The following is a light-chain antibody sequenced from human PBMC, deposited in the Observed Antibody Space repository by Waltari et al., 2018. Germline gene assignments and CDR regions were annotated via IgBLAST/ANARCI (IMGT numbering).Light chain of an antibody. CDR3: QQYNNWPLT. J-gene: IGKJ4*01. V-gene: IGKV3-15*01. CDR2: GAS. Sequence: EIVMTQSPATLTVPTGERATLSCRASQSVSSNLAWYQQNPGQAPRLLIYGASTRATGIPARFSGSGSGTEFTLTFSSMQSEDFAVYYCQQYNNWPLTFGGGTKVEIK. CDR1: QSVSSN.